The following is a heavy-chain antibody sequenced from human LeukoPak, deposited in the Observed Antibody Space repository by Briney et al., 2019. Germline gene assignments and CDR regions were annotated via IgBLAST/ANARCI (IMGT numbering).Heavy chain of an antibody. J-gene: IGHJ5*02. V-gene: IGHV4-39*01. CDR1: GGSISSSSYY. CDR2: IYYSGST. Sequence: SETLSLTCTVSGGSISSSSYYWGWIRQPPGKGLEWIGSIYYSGSTYYNPSLKSRVTISVDTSKNQFSLKLSSVTAADTAVYYCARVRVAGTRFDPWGQGTLVTVSS. D-gene: IGHD6-19*01. CDR3: ARVRVAGTRFDP.